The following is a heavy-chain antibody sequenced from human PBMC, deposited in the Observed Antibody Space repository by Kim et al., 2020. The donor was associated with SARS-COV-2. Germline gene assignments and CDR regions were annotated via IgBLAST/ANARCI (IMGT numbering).Heavy chain of an antibody. CDR3: ARARRGRAARPDYYYYMDV. Sequence: GGSLRLSCAASGFTFSSYSMNWVRQAPGKGLEWVSSISSSSSYIYYADSVKGRFTISRDNAKNSLYLQMNSLRAEDTAVYYCARARRGRAARPDYYYYMDVWGKGTTVTVSS. J-gene: IGHJ6*03. D-gene: IGHD6-6*01. CDR2: ISSSSSYI. V-gene: IGHV3-21*01. CDR1: GFTFSSYS.